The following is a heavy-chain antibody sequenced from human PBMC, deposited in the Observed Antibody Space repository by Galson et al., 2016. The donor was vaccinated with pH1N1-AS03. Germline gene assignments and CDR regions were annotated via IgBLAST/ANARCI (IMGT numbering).Heavy chain of an antibody. CDR1: GFTFSRFW. D-gene: IGHD6-13*01. V-gene: IGHV3-7*03. CDR2: IKQDGSEK. Sequence: SLRLSCAASGFTFSRFWLNWVRQTPGKGLEWVANIKQDGSEKYYVGSVKGRFTISKDHSKNTLYLQMSSLRAEDTAVYYCAKDRSSWPPGWGSVDSWGQGTLVTVSS. J-gene: IGHJ4*02. CDR3: AKDRSSWPPGWGSVDS.